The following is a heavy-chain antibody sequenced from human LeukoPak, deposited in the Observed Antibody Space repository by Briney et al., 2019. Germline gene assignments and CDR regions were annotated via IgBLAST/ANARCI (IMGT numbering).Heavy chain of an antibody. CDR1: GFTFSSDS. V-gene: IGHV3-23*01. CDR2: IRGSGGST. Sequence: GGSLRRSCAASGFTFSSDSMSWVRQAPGKGLESVSAIRGSGGSTYYAESVKGRFTISGHNSKNTLYLQMNSLRAADTAVYYCGAFDIWGQGTMVTVSS. CDR3: GAFDI. J-gene: IGHJ3*02.